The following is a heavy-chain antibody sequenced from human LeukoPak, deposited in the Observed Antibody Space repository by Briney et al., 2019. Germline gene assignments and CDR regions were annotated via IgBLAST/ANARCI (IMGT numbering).Heavy chain of an antibody. V-gene: IGHV4-39*01. Sequence: SETLSLTCTVSGGSISSSSYYWGWIRQPPGKGLEWIGSIYYSGSTYYNPSLKSRATISVDTPKNQFSLKLSSVTAAGTAVYYCARRRKASYGMDVWGQGTTVTVSS. J-gene: IGHJ6*02. CDR2: IYYSGST. CDR3: ARRRKASYGMDV. CDR1: GGSISSSSYY.